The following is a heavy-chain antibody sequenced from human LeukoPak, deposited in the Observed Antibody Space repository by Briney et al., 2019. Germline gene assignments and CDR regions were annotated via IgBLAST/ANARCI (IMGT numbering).Heavy chain of an antibody. CDR1: GYTFTSYG. CDR2: ISAYNGNT. CDR3: ARDRDDILTEYYYGMDV. Sequence: GASVKVACKASGYTFTSYGISWVRQAPGQGLEWMGWISAYNGNTNYAQKLQGGVTMTTDTSTSTAYMELRSLRSDDTAVYYCARDRDDILTEYYYGMDVWGQGTTVTVSS. V-gene: IGHV1-18*01. J-gene: IGHJ6*02. D-gene: IGHD3-9*01.